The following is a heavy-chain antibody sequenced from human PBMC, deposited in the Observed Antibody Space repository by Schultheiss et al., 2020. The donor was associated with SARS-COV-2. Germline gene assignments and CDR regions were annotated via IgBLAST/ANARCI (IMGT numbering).Heavy chain of an antibody. CDR1: GGSFSGYY. V-gene: IGHV4-34*01. J-gene: IGHJ6*02. CDR2: VYDSGST. Sequence: SETLSLTCAVYGGSFSGYYWSWVRQPPGKGLEWIGEVYDSGSTNYNPSLKSRVTISVGKSKNQFSLKLSSVTAADTAVYYCAKDRVERQEGRVHYYYGMDVWGQGTTVTVSS. D-gene: IGHD1-1*01. CDR3: AKDRVERQEGRVHYYYGMDV.